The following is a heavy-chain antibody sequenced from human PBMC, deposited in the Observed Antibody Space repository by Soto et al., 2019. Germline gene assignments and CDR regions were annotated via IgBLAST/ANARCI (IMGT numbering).Heavy chain of an antibody. J-gene: IGHJ4*02. CDR1: GFNFGVFG. D-gene: IGHD6-19*01. V-gene: IGHV3-30*03. Sequence: GGSLRLSCATSGFNFGVFGMHWVRQAPGKGLEWLSVLSYEGSEEYYADSVRGRFTISRDNSKSTLFLQMDSLRVEDTGVYYCALTRRSSLLEVAGPGFEYWGQGTLVTISS. CDR3: ALTRRSSLLEVAGPGFEY. CDR2: LSYEGSEE.